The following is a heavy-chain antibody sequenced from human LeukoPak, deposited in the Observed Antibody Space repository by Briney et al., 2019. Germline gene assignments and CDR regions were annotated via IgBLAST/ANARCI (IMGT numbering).Heavy chain of an antibody. D-gene: IGHD6-13*01. CDR3: VRLAAAGTSFYGMDV. V-gene: IGHV3-21*01. CDR2: ISSSSYI. Sequence: PGGSLRLSCATSGFIFSSYSMNWVRQAPGKGLEWVSSISSSSYIYHADSVKGRFTISRDNAKNSLYLQMNSLRAEDTAMYYCVRLAAAGTSFYGMDVWGKGTTVTVSS. J-gene: IGHJ6*04. CDR1: GFIFSSYS.